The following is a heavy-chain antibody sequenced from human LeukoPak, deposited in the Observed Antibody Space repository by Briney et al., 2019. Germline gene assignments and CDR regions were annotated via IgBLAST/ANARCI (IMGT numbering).Heavy chain of an antibody. CDR2: ISYDGSNT. CDR3: AKKGATTGDFDY. Sequence: GGSLRLSCAASGFTFSSYAVHWVRQAPGKGLEWVAFISYDGSNTYYADSVKGRFTISRDNSKNTLYLQMNSLRAEDTAVYYCAKKGATTGDFDYWGQGTLVTVSS. CDR1: GFTFSSYA. V-gene: IGHV3-30*04. D-gene: IGHD1-26*01. J-gene: IGHJ4*02.